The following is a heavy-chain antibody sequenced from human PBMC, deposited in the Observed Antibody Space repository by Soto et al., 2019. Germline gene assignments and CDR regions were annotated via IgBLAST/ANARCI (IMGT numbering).Heavy chain of an antibody. D-gene: IGHD3-10*01. V-gene: IGHV4-38-2*01. CDR1: GGYSSSGGD. Sequence: LVTMSLSWGVSGGYSSSGGDWGWIRQPPGKGLEWIGSIYHSGSTYYNPSLKSRVTISVDTSKNQFSLKLSSVTAADTAVYYCARVILGIGAFDYWGQGTLVTVSA. J-gene: IGHJ4*02. CDR2: IYHSGST. CDR3: ARVILGIGAFDY.